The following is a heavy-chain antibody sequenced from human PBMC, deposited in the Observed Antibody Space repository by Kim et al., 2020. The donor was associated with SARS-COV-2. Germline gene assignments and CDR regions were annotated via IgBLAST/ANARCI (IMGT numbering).Heavy chain of an antibody. V-gene: IGHV1-69*13. CDR3: ARGGYYGSGSYITYYYYGMDV. CDR2: IIPIFGTA. Sequence: SVKVSCKASGGTFSSYAISWVRQAPGQGLEWMGGIIPIFGTANYAQKFQGRVTITADESTSTAYMELSSLRSEDTAVYYCARGGYYGSGSYITYYYYGMDVWGQGTTVTVSS. D-gene: IGHD3-10*01. J-gene: IGHJ6*02. CDR1: GGTFSSYA.